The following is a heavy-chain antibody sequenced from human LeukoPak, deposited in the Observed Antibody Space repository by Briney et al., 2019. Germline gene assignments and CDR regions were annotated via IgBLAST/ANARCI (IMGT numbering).Heavy chain of an antibody. V-gene: IGHV1-69*05. D-gene: IGHD1-26*01. J-gene: IGHJ5*02. CDR1: GYTFTGYY. CDR2: IIPIFGTA. CDR3: ARDIGSSYNWFDP. Sequence: SVKVSCKASGYTFTGYYMHWVRQAPGQGLEWMGRIIPIFGTANYAQKFQGRVTITTDESTSTAYMELSSLRSEDTAVYYCARDIGSSYNWFDPWGQGTLVTVSS.